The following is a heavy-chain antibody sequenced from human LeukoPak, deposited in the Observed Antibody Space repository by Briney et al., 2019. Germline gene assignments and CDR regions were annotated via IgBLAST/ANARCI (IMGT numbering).Heavy chain of an antibody. Sequence: RASVKVSCTASGYTFTSYGISCVRQAPGQGLEWMGWISAYNGNTNYAQKLQGRVTMTTDTSTSTAYMELRSLRSDDTAVYYCARNTGIAAAGATDVWGQGTTVTVSS. CDR2: ISAYNGNT. D-gene: IGHD6-13*01. J-gene: IGHJ6*02. CDR1: GYTFTSYG. V-gene: IGHV1-18*01. CDR3: ARNTGIAAAGATDV.